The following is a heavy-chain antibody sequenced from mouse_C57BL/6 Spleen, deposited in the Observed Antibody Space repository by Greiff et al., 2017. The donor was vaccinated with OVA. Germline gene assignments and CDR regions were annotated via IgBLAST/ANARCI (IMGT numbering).Heavy chain of an antibody. Sequence: EVMLVESGGGLVKPGGSLKLSCAASGFTFSDYGMHWVRQAPEKGLEWVAYISSGSSTIYYADTVKGRFTISRDNAKNTLFLQMTSLRSEDTAMYYCARAYYSNEFAYWGQGTLVTVSA. V-gene: IGHV5-17*01. D-gene: IGHD2-5*01. CDR3: ARAYYSNEFAY. J-gene: IGHJ3*01. CDR1: GFTFSDYG. CDR2: ISSGSSTI.